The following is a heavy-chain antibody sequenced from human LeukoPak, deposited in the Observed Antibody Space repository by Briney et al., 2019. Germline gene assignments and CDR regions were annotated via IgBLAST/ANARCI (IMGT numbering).Heavy chain of an antibody. D-gene: IGHD6-6*01. V-gene: IGHV4-39*01. CDR3: ARHAAARRSYDY. Sequence: RASETLSLTCTVSGGSISSGGYYWSWIRQPPGKGLEWIGEINHSGSTNYHPSLKSRVTISIDTSKNQFSLNLSSVTAADTAVYFCARHAAARRSYDYWGQGTLVTVSS. CDR2: INHSGST. CDR1: GGSISSGGYY. J-gene: IGHJ4*02.